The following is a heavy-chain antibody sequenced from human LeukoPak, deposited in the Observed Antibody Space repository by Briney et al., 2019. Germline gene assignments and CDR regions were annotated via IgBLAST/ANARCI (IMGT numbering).Heavy chain of an antibody. CDR1: GFTFSDYY. CDR2: ISSSSGFT. D-gene: IGHD6-19*01. Sequence: PGGSLRLSCAASGFTFSDYYMTWIRRAPGKGLEWVSYISSSSGFTKYADPVRGRFTISRDNAKNSLYLQMSTLRVDDTAVYYCARVPGYSSGRLDYWGQGTLVTVSS. V-gene: IGHV3-11*05. CDR3: ARVPGYSSGRLDY. J-gene: IGHJ4*02.